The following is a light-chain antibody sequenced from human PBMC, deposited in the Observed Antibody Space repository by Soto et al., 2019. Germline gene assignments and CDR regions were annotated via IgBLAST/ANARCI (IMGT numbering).Light chain of an antibody. Sequence: DIQMTQSPPSLSASVGDKVTITCRPSQSISHFLNWYQQKPGKAPKLLINTASSLQSGVPSRFSGRGSGTHFTLTVSSLQPEDSATYFCQQSYTPPHTFGQGTKLEIK. CDR3: QQSYTPPHT. V-gene: IGKV1-39*01. J-gene: IGKJ2*01. CDR2: TAS. CDR1: QSISHF.